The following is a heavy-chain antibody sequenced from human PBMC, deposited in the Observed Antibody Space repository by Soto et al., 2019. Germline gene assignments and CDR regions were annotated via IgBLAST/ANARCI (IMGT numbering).Heavy chain of an antibody. Sequence: QVQLVQSGAEVKKPGSSVKVSCKASGGTFSSYAISWVRQAPGQGLEWMGGIIPIFGTANYAQKFQARVKITAVESTSTAYMELSSLRSEDTAVYYCAIETNSSSWYWGNGMDVWGQGTTVTGSS. J-gene: IGHJ6*02. D-gene: IGHD6-13*01. CDR2: IIPIFGTA. CDR1: GGTFSSYA. CDR3: AIETNSSSWYWGNGMDV. V-gene: IGHV1-69*01.